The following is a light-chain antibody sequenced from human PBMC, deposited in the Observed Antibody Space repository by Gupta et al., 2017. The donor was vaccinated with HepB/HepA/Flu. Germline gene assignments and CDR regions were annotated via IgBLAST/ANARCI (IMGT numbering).Light chain of an antibody. V-gene: IGKV1-39*01. CDR3: QQSYSTLWT. CDR1: QSISSY. CDR2: AAS. Sequence: DIQMTQSPSSLSASVGDRVTITCRASQSISSYLNWYQQKPGKAPKLLIYAASRLQSGVPSRFSGSGSGTDFTLTINSLQPEDFATYYCQQSYSTLWTFGQGTKVEIK. J-gene: IGKJ1*01.